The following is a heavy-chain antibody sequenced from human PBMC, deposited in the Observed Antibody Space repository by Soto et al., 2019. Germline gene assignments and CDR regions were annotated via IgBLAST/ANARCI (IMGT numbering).Heavy chain of an antibody. CDR3: AKGEGRFLEWLLIDY. D-gene: IGHD3-3*01. V-gene: IGHV3-23*01. Sequence: EVQLLESGGGLVQPGGSLRLSCAASGFTSSSYAMSWVRQAPGKGLEWVSAISGSGGSTYYADSVKGRFTISRDNSKNTLYLQMNSLRAEDTAVYYCAKGEGRFLEWLLIDYWGQGTLVTVSS. CDR2: ISGSGGST. CDR1: GFTSSSYA. J-gene: IGHJ4*02.